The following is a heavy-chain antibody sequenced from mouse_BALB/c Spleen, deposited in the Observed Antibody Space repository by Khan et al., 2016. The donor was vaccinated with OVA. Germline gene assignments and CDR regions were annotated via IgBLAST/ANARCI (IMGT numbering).Heavy chain of an antibody. CDR1: GDSITSGY. D-gene: IGHD2-14*01. CDR3: ARWNYRYDGYFDY. CDR2: ISYSGST. V-gene: IGHV3-8*02. J-gene: IGHJ2*01. Sequence: EVQLQESGPSLVKPSQTLSLTCSVTGDSITSGYWNWIRKFPGNKLEYMGYISYSGSTYYNPSLKSRISITRDTSKNKYYLQLNSVTTEDTATYYCARWNYRYDGYFDYWGQGTTLTVSS.